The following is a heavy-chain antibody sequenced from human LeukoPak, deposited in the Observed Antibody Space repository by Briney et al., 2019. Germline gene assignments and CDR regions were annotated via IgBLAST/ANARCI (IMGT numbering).Heavy chain of an antibody. CDR3: AKLGGPYNWDYAGLNYMDV. D-gene: IGHD1-7*01. J-gene: IGHJ6*03. CDR1: GFIFSSYA. Sequence: GGCLRLSCAASGFIFSSYAMTWVRQAPGKGLGWVSGINGSGANTYYADSVKGRFTISRDNSKDTLYLQMNSLRAEDTAIYYCAKLGGPYNWDYAGLNYMDVWGKGTTFTVSS. CDR2: INGSGANT. V-gene: IGHV3-23*01.